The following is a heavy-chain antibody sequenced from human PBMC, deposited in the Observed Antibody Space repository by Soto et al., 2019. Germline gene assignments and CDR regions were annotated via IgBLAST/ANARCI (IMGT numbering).Heavy chain of an antibody. CDR1: GFTFSSYA. CDR3: EKKGHDIVVVPHYYGMDV. CDR2: ISGSGGST. D-gene: IGHD2-2*01. V-gene: IGHV3-23*01. Sequence: HPGWSLRLSCAASGFTFSSYAMSWVRQAPGKGLEWVSAISGSGGSTYYADSVKGRFTISRDNSKNTLYLQMNSLRAEDTAVYYCEKKGHDIVVVPHYYGMDVWGQGTTGNLSS. J-gene: IGHJ6*02.